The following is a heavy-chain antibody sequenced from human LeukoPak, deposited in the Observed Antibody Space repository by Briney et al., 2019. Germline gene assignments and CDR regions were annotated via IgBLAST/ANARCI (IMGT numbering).Heavy chain of an antibody. CDR1: DDSISDYY. J-gene: IGHJ4*02. Sequence: SETLSLTCTVSDDSISDYYRGWIRQPPGKGLEWIGYFHNGGTSTYNPSLKSRVTISADTSKNQFSLKLNSLTTADTAVYYCTRGAGWLIDYWGQGILVTVSS. D-gene: IGHD3-16*01. CDR3: TRGAGWLIDY. CDR2: FHNGGTS. V-gene: IGHV4-59*01.